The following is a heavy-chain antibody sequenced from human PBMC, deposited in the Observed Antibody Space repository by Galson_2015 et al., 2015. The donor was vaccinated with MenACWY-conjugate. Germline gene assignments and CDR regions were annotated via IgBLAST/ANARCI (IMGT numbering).Heavy chain of an antibody. Sequence: SLRLPCAASGFTFSNYAMTWVRQAPGKGLEWVSAISGTGGDTYNADSVRGRFTISRDNSKNTLYLQMNSLRAEDTAVYYCAKDREGYASGTYFRDFDYWGQGTLVTVSS. CDR3: AKDREGYASGTYFRDFDY. J-gene: IGHJ4*02. CDR2: ISGTGGDT. V-gene: IGHV3-23*01. CDR1: GFTFSNYA. D-gene: IGHD3-10*01.